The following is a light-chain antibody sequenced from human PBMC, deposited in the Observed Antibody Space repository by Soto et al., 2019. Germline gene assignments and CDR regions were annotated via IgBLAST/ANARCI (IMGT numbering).Light chain of an antibody. CDR1: SSDVGGYNY. Sequence: QSALTQPASVSGSPGQSITISCTGTSSDVGGYNYVSWYQQHPGKAPKLMIYDVRNRPSGVSNRFSDSKAGNTASLTISGLQAEDEADYYGSSYSSSSTLVFGGGTKLTVL. J-gene: IGLJ2*01. CDR2: DVR. CDR3: SSYSSSSTLV. V-gene: IGLV2-14*01.